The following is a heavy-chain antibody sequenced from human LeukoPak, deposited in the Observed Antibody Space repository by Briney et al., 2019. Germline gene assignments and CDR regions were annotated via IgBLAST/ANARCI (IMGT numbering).Heavy chain of an antibody. CDR2: VYFSGIT. CDR3: ARLFNYNWVDP. J-gene: IGHJ5*02. CDR1: GGSISSSSHD. V-gene: IGHV4-39*07. D-gene: IGHD1-20*01. Sequence: PSETLSLTCTVYGGSISSSSHDWGWTRQAPGKGLEWIGSVYFSGITYYNPSLKSRVSISLDTSTNQFSLRLNSVTAADTAVYYCARLFNYNWVDPWGQGTLVTVSS.